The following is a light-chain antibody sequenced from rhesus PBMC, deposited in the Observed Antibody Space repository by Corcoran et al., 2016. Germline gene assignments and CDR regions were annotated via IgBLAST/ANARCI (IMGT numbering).Light chain of an antibody. CDR3: QHNYGTPFT. Sequence: DIQMTQSPSSLSASVGDRVTITCRTSENVNNYLNWYQQKPGKAPKFLIYKASTLQSGVPSRFRGSGSGTYYTFTISSLQSEDFATYYCQHNYGTPFTFGPGTKLDIK. CDR1: ENVNNY. CDR2: KAS. J-gene: IGKJ3*01. V-gene: IGKV1-74*01.